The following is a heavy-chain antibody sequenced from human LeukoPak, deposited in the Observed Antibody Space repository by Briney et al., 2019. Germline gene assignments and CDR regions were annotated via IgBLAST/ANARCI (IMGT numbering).Heavy chain of an antibody. D-gene: IGHD3-22*01. Sequence: GGSLRLSCAVSGFKFTSSAMSWVRQAPGKGLEWVSTISASGTSTYYADSAKVRFIISRDNSKDTLYLQMNSLRAEDTAVYYCAKALSGYFDYWGPGTLVTVSS. V-gene: IGHV3-23*01. CDR2: ISASGTST. J-gene: IGHJ4*02. CDR1: GFKFTSSA. CDR3: AKALSGYFDY.